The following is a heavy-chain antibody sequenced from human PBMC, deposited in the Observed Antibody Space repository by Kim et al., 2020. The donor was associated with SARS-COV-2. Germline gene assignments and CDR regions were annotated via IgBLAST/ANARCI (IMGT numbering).Heavy chain of an antibody. CDR3: AKSDIVATMWHYYYYYGMDV. D-gene: IGHD5-12*01. V-gene: IGHV3-33*06. CDR2: IWYDGSNK. J-gene: IGHJ6*02. Sequence: GGSLRLSCAASGFTFSSYAMHWVRQAPGKGLEWVAVIWYDGSNKYYADSVKGRFTISRDNSKNTLYLQMNSLRAEDTAVYYCAKSDIVATMWHYYYYYGMDVWGQGTTVTVSS. CDR1: GFTFSSYA.